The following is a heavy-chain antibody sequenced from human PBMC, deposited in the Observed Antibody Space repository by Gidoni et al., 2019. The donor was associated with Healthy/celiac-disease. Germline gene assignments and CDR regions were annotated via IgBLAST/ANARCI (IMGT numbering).Heavy chain of an antibody. V-gene: IGHV3-23*01. J-gene: IGHJ4*02. CDR3: AKDSERGVGAGGFDY. D-gene: IGHD1-26*01. CDR2: ISGSGGST. CDR1: GFPFSSYA. Sequence: EVQLLESGGGLVQPGGSLSLPCAAPGFPFSSYARSWVRQAPGKGLEWLSAISGSGGSTYYADSGKGRFTISRDNSKNTLYLKMNSLRAEDTAVYYCAKDSERGVGAGGFDYWGQGTLVTVSS.